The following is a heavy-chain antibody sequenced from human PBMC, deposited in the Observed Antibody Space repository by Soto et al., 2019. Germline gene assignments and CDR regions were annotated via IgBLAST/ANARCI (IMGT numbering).Heavy chain of an antibody. J-gene: IGHJ6*03. D-gene: IGHD1-1*01. CDR3: ATTMEDSNYFYYMDV. Sequence: QVQLVQSGAEVKKTGSSVKVSCRASGGTFGAYTFTWVRQAPGQGLEWMGRFVPILDITNSAQNIQGRVTFTADKSASTVYMELSSLRSEDTAVYYCATTMEDSNYFYYMDVWGTGTTVTVSS. CDR2: FVPILDIT. V-gene: IGHV1-69*02. CDR1: GGTFGAYT.